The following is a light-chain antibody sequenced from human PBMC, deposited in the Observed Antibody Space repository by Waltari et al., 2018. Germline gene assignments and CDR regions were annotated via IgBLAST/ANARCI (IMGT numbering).Light chain of an antibody. CDR1: STDLGSSTL. Sequence: QSALTQPASVSGSPGQSITISCTGNSTDLGSSTLVSWYQHHPDKAPKPPIYEGPERPSGISHRFSGSKSGNTASLTISSLQPDDEADYYCFSYADGRSLVFGGGTKLTVL. V-gene: IGLV2-23*01. J-gene: IGLJ2*01. CDR2: EGP. CDR3: FSYADGRSLV.